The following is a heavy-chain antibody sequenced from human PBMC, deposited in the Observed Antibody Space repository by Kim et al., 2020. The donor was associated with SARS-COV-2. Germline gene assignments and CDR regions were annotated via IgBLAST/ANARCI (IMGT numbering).Heavy chain of an antibody. J-gene: IGHJ4*02. CDR1: GDSISSSSGA. CDR2: TYYRSRWYT. V-gene: IGHV6-1*01. Sequence: SQTLSLTCNISGDSISSSSGAWNWIRQSPSRGLEWLGRTYYRSRWYTDYAESVKSRIVITSDTSKNQFTLQLNSVTSEDTAVYYCAASSWNYGVFVNFWGRGTLVTVSS. CDR3: AASSWNYGVFVNF. D-gene: IGHD1-7*01.